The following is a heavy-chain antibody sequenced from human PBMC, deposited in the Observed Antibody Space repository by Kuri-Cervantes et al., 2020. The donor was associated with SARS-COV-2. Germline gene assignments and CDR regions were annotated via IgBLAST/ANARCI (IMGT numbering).Heavy chain of an antibody. Sequence: GGSLRLSCAASGFTVSSNYMSWVRQAPGKGLEWVSFIDNAASNTYYADFVKGRFTISRDSSTNMVSLQMNSLRGDDTAVYYCAKDLYESGGYTWAYWGQGTRVTVSS. CDR1: GFTVSSNY. V-gene: IGHV3-23*03. D-gene: IGHD3-22*01. CDR3: AKDLYESGGYTWAY. J-gene: IGHJ4*02. CDR2: IDNAASNT.